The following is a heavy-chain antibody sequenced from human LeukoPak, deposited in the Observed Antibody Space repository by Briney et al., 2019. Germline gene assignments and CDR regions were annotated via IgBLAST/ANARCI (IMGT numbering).Heavy chain of an antibody. Sequence: KSSKTLSLTCAVYGGSFSGYYWSWIRQPPGKGLEWIGEINHSGSTNYNPSLKSRVTISVDTSKNQFSLKLSSVTAADTAVYYCARVQLRGPRIRLWLRYWYFDLWGRGTLVTVSS. CDR1: GGSFSGYY. D-gene: IGHD5-18*01. CDR3: ARVQLRGPRIRLWLRYWYFDL. CDR2: INHSGST. V-gene: IGHV4-34*01. J-gene: IGHJ2*01.